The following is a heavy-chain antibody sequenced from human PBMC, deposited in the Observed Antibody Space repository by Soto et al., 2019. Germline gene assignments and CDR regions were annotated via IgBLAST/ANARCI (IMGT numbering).Heavy chain of an antibody. J-gene: IGHJ5*02. CDR3: ARFEEYESWFDP. V-gene: IGHV4-34*01. D-gene: IGHD3-16*01. CDR2: INHSGST. CDR1: GGSFSGYY. Sequence: SETLSLTCAVYGGSFSGYYWSWIRQPPGKGLEWIGEINHSGSTNYNPSLKSRVTISVDTSKNQFSLKLSSVTAADTAVYYCARFEEYESWFDPWGQGTLVTVSS.